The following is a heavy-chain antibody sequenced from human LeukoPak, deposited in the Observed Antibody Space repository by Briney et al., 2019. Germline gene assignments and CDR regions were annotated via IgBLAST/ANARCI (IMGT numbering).Heavy chain of an antibody. Sequence: GKSLRLSCAASGFTFNVYGMHWVRQAPGKGLEWVSGISWNSGSIGYADSVKGRFTISRDNAKNSLYLQMNSLRAEDTALYYCAKDPPGPWGQGTLVTVSS. V-gene: IGHV3-9*01. J-gene: IGHJ5*02. CDR2: ISWNSGSI. CDR1: GFTFNVYG. CDR3: AKDPPGP.